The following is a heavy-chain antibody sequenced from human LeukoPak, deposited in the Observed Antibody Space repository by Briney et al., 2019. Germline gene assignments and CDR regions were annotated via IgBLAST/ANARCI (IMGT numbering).Heavy chain of an antibody. Sequence: SETLSLTSAVSGGSISSGGYSWSWIRQPPGKGLEWIGYIYYSESTQYNPSLKSRVTISLDTSKNQFSLKLSSVTAADTAVYCARLGYSYGAFDYWGPGTLVTVSS. D-gene: IGHD5-18*01. J-gene: IGHJ4*02. CDR3: ARLGYSYGAFDY. CDR1: GGSISSGGYS. CDR2: IYYSEST. V-gene: IGHV4-30-4*07.